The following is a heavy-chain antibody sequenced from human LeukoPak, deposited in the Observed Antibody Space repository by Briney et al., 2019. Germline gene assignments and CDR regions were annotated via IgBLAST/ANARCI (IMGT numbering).Heavy chain of an antibody. CDR2: IYYSGST. CDR1: GGSISSYY. CDR3: ARSLGWYLDY. Sequence: PSETLSLTCTVSGGSISSYYWSWLRQPPGKGLEWIGYIYYSGSTNYNPSLKSRVTISVDTSKNQFSLKLSSVTAADTAVYYCARSLGWYLDYWGQGTLVTVSS. D-gene: IGHD3/OR15-3a*01. J-gene: IGHJ4*02. V-gene: IGHV4-59*01.